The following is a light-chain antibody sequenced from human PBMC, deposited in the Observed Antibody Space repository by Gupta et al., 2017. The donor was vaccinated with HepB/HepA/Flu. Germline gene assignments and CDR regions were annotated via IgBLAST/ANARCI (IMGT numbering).Light chain of an antibody. J-gene: IGKJ1*01. CDR3: QQTYSSFST. CDR1: QSISNY. CDR2: VTA. Sequence: DIQMTQSPSSLSASVGDRVTITCRANQSISNYLNWYQQKPGEAPKVLIYVTASLESGVPSRFSGSGSETDFTLTISSLQPEDFATYYCQQTYSSFSTFGQGTKVEIK. V-gene: IGKV1-39*01.